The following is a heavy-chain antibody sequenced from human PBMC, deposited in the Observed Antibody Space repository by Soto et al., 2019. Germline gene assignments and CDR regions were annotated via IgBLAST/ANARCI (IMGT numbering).Heavy chain of an antibody. CDR2: ISYDGSNK. J-gene: IGHJ6*02. CDR3: AKDLSTYYDFWSGYYKDYYYYYGMDV. D-gene: IGHD3-3*01. V-gene: IGHV3-30*18. CDR1: GFTFSSYG. Sequence: GGSLRLSCAASGFTFSSYGMHWVRQAPGKGLEWVAVISYDGSNKYYADSVKGRFTISRDNSKNTLYLQMNSLRAEDTAVYYCAKDLSTYYDFWSGYYKDYYYYYGMDVWGQGTTVTVSS.